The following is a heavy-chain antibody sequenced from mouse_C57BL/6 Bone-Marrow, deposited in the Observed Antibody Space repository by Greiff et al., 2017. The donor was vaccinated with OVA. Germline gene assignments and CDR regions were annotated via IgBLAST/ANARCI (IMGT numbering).Heavy chain of an antibody. J-gene: IGHJ4*01. D-gene: IGHD2-4*01. CDR1: GYSFTGYY. Sequence: VQLQQSGPELVKPGASVKISCKASGYSFTGYYMNWVKQSPEKSLEWIGEINPSTGGTTYNQKFKAKATLPVDKSSSTAYMQLKSLTSEDSADYNCANIYNNYDRDNAMGYWGQGTSVTVSP. CDR2: INPSTGGT. V-gene: IGHV1-42*01. CDR3: ANIYNNYDRDNAMGY.